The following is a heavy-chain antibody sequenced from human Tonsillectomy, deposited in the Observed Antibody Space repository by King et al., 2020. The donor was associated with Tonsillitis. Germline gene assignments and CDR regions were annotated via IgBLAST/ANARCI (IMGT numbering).Heavy chain of an antibody. D-gene: IGHD5-12*01. V-gene: IGHV3-48*03. CDR3: AREGTSGYDAFDI. J-gene: IGHJ3*02. CDR2: IGSSGTTI. Sequence: VQLVESGGGLVQPGGSLRLSCAASGFTFSSYEMNWVRQAPGKGLEWGSYIGSSGTTIYYADSVKGRFTISRDNAKNSLYLQMNSLRAEDTAVYYCAREGTSGYDAFDIWGHGTMLTVSS. CDR1: GFTFSSYE.